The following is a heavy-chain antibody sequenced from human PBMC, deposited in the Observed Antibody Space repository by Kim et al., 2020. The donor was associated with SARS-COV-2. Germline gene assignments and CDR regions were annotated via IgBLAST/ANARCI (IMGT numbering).Heavy chain of an antibody. J-gene: IGHJ6*04. CDR1: GGSFSGYY. Sequence: SETLSLTCAVYGGSFSGYYWSWIRQPPGKGLEWIGEINYSGSTNYNPSLKSRVTISVDTSKNQFSLKLSSVTAADTAVYYCASLPYSSSRARGGYVWGKGTTVTVSS. D-gene: IGHD6-6*01. CDR2: INYSGST. CDR3: ASLPYSSSRARGGYV. V-gene: IGHV4-34*01.